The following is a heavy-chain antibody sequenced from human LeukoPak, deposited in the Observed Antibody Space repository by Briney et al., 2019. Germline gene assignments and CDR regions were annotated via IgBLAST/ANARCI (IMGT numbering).Heavy chain of an antibody. CDR1: GFTFSSYA. V-gene: IGHV3-23*01. CDR2: ISSGVSLT. CDR3: AKAVGFDWYWHY. J-gene: IGHJ4*02. Sequence: PGGSLRLSWAASGFTFSSYAMTWVRQGPGKGLNWVSAISSGVSLTYYADAVKGRFTVSRDNSKNTLYLQMNSLRAEDTAVYYCAKAVGFDWYWHYWGQGTLVSVSS. D-gene: IGHD3-9*01.